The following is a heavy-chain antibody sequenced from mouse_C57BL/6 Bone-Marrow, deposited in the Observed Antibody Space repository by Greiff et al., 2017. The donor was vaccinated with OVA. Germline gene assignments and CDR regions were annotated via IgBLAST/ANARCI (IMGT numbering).Heavy chain of an antibody. CDR1: GYTFTDHT. V-gene: IGHV1-78*01. J-gene: IGHJ4*01. CDR2: IYPRDGST. CDR3: ARKGYYYGSPAMDY. Sequence: HVKQSDAELVKPGASVKISCKVSGYTFTDHTIHWMKQRPEQGLEWIGYIYPRDGSTKYNEKFKGKATLTADKSSSTAYMQLNSLTSEDSAVDFCARKGYYYGSPAMDYWGQGTSVTVSS. D-gene: IGHD1-1*01.